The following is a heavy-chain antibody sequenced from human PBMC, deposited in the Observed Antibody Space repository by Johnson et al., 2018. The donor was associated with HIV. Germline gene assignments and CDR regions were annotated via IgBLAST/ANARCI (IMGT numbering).Heavy chain of an antibody. CDR3: RGDDFWSGPDAFDI. CDR1: GFTFSSYA. D-gene: IGHD3-3*01. J-gene: IGHJ3*02. V-gene: IGHV3-30*04. CDR2: ISYDGSYQ. Sequence: QVQLVEFGGGLVRPGESLRLSCVASGFTFSSYAMHWVRQAPGKGLEWVAVISYDGSYQYYADSAKGRFTISRDNSKNTLYLQMNSLRAEDTAVYYCRGDDFWSGPDAFDIWGQGTMVTVSS.